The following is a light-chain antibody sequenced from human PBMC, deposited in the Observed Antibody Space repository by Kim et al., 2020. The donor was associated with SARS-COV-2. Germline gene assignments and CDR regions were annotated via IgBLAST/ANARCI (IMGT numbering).Light chain of an antibody. J-gene: IGLJ2*01. CDR1: NIGSKN. Sequence: SYELTQPLSVSVALGQTARITCGGNNIGSKNVHWYQQKPGQAPVLVIYRDSNRPSGIPERFSGSNSGNTATLTISRAQAGDEADSYCQAWDSSVVFGGG. V-gene: IGLV3-9*01. CDR2: RDS. CDR3: QAWDSSVV.